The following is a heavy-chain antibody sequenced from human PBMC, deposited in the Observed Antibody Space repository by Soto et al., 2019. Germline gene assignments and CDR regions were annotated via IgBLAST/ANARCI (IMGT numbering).Heavy chain of an antibody. Sequence: SETLSLTCTVSGGSIGSSTYYWGWIRQPPGKRLEWIGTIYYSGRTFYNPSLQSRVTISVDASKNQFSLRLNSVTAADTAVYYYARQSSMTTVTTFWYYGMDVWGQGTTVTVSS. CDR2: IYYSGRT. CDR1: GGSIGSSTYY. D-gene: IGHD4-17*01. V-gene: IGHV4-39*01. CDR3: ARQSSMTTVTTFWYYGMDV. J-gene: IGHJ6*02.